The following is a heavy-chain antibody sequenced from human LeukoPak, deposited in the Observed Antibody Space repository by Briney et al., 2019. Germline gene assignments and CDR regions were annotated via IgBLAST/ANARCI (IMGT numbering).Heavy chain of an antibody. V-gene: IGHV3-23*01. Sequence: AGGSLRLSCEASGFTFTNYAMSWVRQAPGKGLEWVSGISGRGDTTYYAYSVKGRFTISRDSSKNTLYLQMNSLRAEDTATYYCARLRGAYMGIYFCLDVWGQGTTVTVSS. CDR1: GFTFTNYA. CDR3: ARLRGAYMGIYFCLDV. D-gene: IGHD2-21*01. CDR2: ISGRGDTT. J-gene: IGHJ6*02.